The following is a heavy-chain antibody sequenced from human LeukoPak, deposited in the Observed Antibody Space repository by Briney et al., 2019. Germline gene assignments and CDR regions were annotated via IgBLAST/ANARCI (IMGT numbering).Heavy chain of an antibody. Sequence: SETLSLTCTVSGGSISDSSYYWGWIRQPPGKGLEWIGSVFYTGSTYYNPSLKSRVTISDTSKNQFSLDLTFVTAADTAVYYCARDSPMVVPFDYWGQGALVTVSS. D-gene: IGHD3-10*01. CDR2: VFYTGST. V-gene: IGHV4-39*07. CDR1: GGSISDSSYY. CDR3: ARDSPMVVPFDY. J-gene: IGHJ4*02.